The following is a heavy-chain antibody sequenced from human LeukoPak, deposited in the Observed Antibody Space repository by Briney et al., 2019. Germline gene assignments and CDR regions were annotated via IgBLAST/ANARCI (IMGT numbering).Heavy chain of an antibody. D-gene: IGHD4-17*01. J-gene: IGHJ4*02. CDR1: GFTFSSYG. V-gene: IGHV3-30*02. CDR2: IRYDGSNK. CDR3: AKDAGSTVTRGLDY. Sequence: PGGSLRLSCAASGFTFSSYGMHWVRQAPGKGLEWVAFIRYDGSNKYYADSVKGRFTISRDNSKNTLYLQMNSLRAEDTAVYYCAKDAGSTVTRGLDYWGQGTLVTVSS.